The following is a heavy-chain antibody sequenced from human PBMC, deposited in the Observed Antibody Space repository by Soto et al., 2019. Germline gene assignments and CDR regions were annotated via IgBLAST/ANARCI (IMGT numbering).Heavy chain of an antibody. CDR2: IYYSGST. D-gene: IGHD6-13*01. CDR3: ARMRLAAAGYDKYYYYGMDV. CDR1: GGSISSYY. J-gene: IGHJ6*02. V-gene: IGHV4-59*01. Sequence: LSLTCTVSGGSISSYYWSWIRQPPGKGLEWIGYIYYSGSTNYNPSLKSRVTISVDTSKNQFSLKLSSVTAADTAVYYCARMRLAAAGYDKYYYYGMDVWGQGTTVTVSS.